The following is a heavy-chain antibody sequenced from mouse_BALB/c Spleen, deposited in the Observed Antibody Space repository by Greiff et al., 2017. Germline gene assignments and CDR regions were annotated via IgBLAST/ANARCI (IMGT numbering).Heavy chain of an antibody. D-gene: IGHD2-2*01. Sequence: EVKLMESGPSLVKPSQTLSLTCSVTGDSITSGYWNWIRKFPGNKLEYMGYISYSGSTYYNPSLKSRISITRDTSKNQYYLQLNSVTTEDTATYYCARYGYDGYAMDYWGQGTSVTVSS. J-gene: IGHJ4*01. CDR3: ARYGYDGYAMDY. V-gene: IGHV3-8*02. CDR2: ISYSGST. CDR1: GDSITSGY.